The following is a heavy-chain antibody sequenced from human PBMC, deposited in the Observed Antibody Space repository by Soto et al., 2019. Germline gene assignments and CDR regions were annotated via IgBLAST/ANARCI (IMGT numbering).Heavy chain of an antibody. V-gene: IGHV3-33*01. CDR1: GFTFSSYG. CDR3: ARDRDAVTTLVDYYGMDV. CDR2: IWYDGSNK. J-gene: IGHJ6*02. Sequence: GGSLRLSCAASGFTFSSYGMHWVRQAPGKGLEWVAVIWYDGSNKYYADSVKGRFTISRDNSKNTLYLQMNSLRAEDTAVYYCARDRDAVTTLVDYYGMDVWGQGTTVTVSS. D-gene: IGHD4-17*01.